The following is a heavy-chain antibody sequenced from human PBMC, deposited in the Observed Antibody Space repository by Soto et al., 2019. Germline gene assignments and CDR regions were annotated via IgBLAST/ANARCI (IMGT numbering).Heavy chain of an antibody. J-gene: IGHJ4*02. CDR2: IYWADDK. D-gene: IGHD2-15*01. CDR1: GVSLTTSGVG. CDR3: AHRQRTVVVGAPFDL. V-gene: IGHV2-5*02. Sequence: QITLREPGPTLVQPTQTLTLTCTLSGVSLTTSGVGVGWIRQPPGKALEWLALIYWADDKRFSPSLKSRRAITRDTSKNQVVMTMTDMAPVDTAIYYCAHRQRTVVVGAPFDLWGQGSQVTVSS.